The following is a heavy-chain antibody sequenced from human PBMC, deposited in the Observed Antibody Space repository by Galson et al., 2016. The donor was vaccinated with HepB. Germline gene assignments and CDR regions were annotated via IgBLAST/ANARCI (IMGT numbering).Heavy chain of an antibody. CDR3: AKEGPYNWNDY. Sequence: SLRLSCAASGFTFSRSAMNWVRQAPGKGLEWISYIDSSGSSIYYADSVKGRFTISRDNAKNALFLQVNSLRAEDTAIYYCAKEGPYNWNDYWGQGTLVTVSS. J-gene: IGHJ4*02. V-gene: IGHV3-48*03. D-gene: IGHD1-1*01. CDR1: GFTFSRSA. CDR2: IDSSGSSI.